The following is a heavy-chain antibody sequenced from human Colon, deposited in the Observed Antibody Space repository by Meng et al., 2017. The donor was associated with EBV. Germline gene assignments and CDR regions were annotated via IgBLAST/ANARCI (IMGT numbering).Heavy chain of an antibody. Sequence: LHLPEAGPGLLKPSETLSLPCSVSGDSITTNGYYWGWIRQSPGKGLEWIGSIFYSGNTYFNPSLKTRVTISVDTSKNQFSLKLSSVTAADTAIYYCARERGGVTRDFDSWGQGALVTVSS. J-gene: IGHJ4*02. CDR1: GDSITTNGYY. D-gene: IGHD3-16*01. V-gene: IGHV4-39*07. CDR2: IFYSGNT. CDR3: ARERGGVTRDFDS.